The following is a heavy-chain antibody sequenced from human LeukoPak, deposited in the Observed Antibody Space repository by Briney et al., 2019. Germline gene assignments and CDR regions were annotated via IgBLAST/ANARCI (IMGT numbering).Heavy chain of an antibody. Sequence: SETLSLTCTVSGGSISSYYWSWIRQPPGKGLEWIGYIYYSGSTNYNPSLKSRVTISVDTSKNQFSLKLRSVTAADTAVYYCARGGYYDKVAFDIWGQGPVDPV. D-gene: IGHD3-22*01. CDR1: GGSISSYY. V-gene: IGHV4-59*01. CDR2: IYYSGST. J-gene: IGHJ3*02. CDR3: ARGGYYDKVAFDI.